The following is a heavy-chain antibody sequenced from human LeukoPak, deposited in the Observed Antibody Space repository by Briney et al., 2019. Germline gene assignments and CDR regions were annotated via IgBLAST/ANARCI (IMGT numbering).Heavy chain of an antibody. CDR1: GGSISSYY. D-gene: IGHD3-22*01. Sequence: SETLSLTCTVSGGSISSYYWSWIRQPPGKGLEWIGYIYYSGSTNYNPSLKSRVTISVDTSKNQFSLKLSSVTAADTAVYYCARAPLYYDSSQYLFDYWGQGTLVTVSS. CDR2: IYYSGST. V-gene: IGHV4-59*12. CDR3: ARAPLYYDSSQYLFDY. J-gene: IGHJ4*02.